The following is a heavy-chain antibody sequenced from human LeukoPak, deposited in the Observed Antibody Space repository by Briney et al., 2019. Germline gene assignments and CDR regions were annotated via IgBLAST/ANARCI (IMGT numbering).Heavy chain of an antibody. Sequence: GGSLRLSCAASEFTFSAYAMSWVRQAPGRGLEWVSGISASGASTYYADSVRGRFTISRDNSKNTLYLQMSSLRAEDSAVYYCAEGGIAVTGDFDYWGQGTLVTVSS. CDR3: AEGGIAVTGDFDY. V-gene: IGHV3-23*01. D-gene: IGHD6-19*01. J-gene: IGHJ4*02. CDR1: EFTFSAYA. CDR2: ISASGAST.